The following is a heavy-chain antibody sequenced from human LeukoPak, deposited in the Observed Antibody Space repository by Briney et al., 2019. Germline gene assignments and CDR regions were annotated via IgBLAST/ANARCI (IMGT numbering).Heavy chain of an antibody. CDR3: ARGYYYDSSAAY. CDR1: GFTFSTFG. D-gene: IGHD3-22*01. V-gene: IGHV3-21*01. J-gene: IGHJ4*02. Sequence: GGSLRLSCAASGFTFSTFGLNWVRQAPGKGLEWVSSISHSSIYISYADSVKGRFTISRDNARNSLYLQMNSLRAEDSAVYYCARGYYYDSSAAYWGQGTLVTVSS. CDR2: ISHSSIYI.